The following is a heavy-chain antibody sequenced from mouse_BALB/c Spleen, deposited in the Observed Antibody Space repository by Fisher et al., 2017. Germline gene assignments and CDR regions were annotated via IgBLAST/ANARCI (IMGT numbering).Heavy chain of an antibody. Sequence: KFKGKATLTVDKSSSTAYMQLSSLTSEDSAVYYCARGYSAMDYWGQGTSVTVSS. J-gene: IGHJ4*01. V-gene: IGHV1-64*01. D-gene: IGHD2-12*01. CDR3: ARGYSAMDY.